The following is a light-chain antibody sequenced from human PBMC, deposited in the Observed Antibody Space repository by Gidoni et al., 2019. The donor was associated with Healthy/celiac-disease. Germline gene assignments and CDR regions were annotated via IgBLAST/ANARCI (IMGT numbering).Light chain of an antibody. J-gene: IGKJ5*01. V-gene: IGKV3-15*01. CDR2: GAS. Sequence: EIVMTQSPATRSLSPGERATLSCSASQSVSSNLAWYQQKPGQAPRLLIYGASTRATGIPARFSGSGSGTEFTLTISSLQSEDFAVYYCQQYNNWPRGITFGQGTRLEIK. CDR3: QQYNNWPRGIT. CDR1: QSVSSN.